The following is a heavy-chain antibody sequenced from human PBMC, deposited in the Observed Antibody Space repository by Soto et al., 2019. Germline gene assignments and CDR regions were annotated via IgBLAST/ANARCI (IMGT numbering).Heavy chain of an antibody. Sequence: QVQLVESGGGVVQPGRSLRLSCAASGFTFSSYGMHWVRQAPGKGLEWVAVISYDGSNKYYADSVKGRFTISRDNSKNTLYLQMNSLRAEDTAVYYCAKGHITGLFDYWGQGTLVTVSS. CDR3: AKGHITGLFDY. D-gene: IGHD1-20*01. V-gene: IGHV3-30*18. J-gene: IGHJ4*02. CDR2: ISYDGSNK. CDR1: GFTFSSYG.